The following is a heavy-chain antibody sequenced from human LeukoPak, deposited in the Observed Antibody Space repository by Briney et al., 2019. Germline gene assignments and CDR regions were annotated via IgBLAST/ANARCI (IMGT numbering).Heavy chain of an antibody. CDR3: ARGGSYIDY. J-gene: IGHJ4*02. CDR1: GFTVSSNY. Sequence: PGGSLRLSCAASGFTVSSNYMNWVRQAPGKGLEWIGEIYHSGSTNYNPSLKSRVTISIDKSKNQFSLELSSVTAADTAVYYCARGGSYIDYWGQGTLVTVSS. V-gene: IGHV4-4*02. CDR2: IYHSGST. D-gene: IGHD1-26*01.